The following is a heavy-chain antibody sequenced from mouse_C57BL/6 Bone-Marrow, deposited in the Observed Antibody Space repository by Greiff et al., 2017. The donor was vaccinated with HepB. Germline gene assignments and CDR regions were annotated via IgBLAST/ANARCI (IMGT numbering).Heavy chain of an antibody. CDR3: ARGGITTVVATDDYAMDY. V-gene: IGHV1-85*01. CDR1: GYTFTSYD. D-gene: IGHD1-1*01. J-gene: IGHJ4*01. CDR2: IYPRDGST. Sequence: QVQLQQSGPELVKPGASVKLSCKASGYTFTSYDINWVKQRPGQGLEWIGWIYPRDGSTKYNEKFKGKATLTVDTSSSTAYMELHSLTSEDSAVYFCARGGITTVVATDDYAMDYWGQGTSVTVSS.